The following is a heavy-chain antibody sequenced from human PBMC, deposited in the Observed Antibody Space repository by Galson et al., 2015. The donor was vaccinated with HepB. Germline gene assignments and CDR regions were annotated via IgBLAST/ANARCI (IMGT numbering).Heavy chain of an antibody. D-gene: IGHD2-21*02. J-gene: IGHJ5*02. V-gene: IGHV5-10-1*01. Sequence: QSGAEVKKPGESLRISCKGSGYSFTSYWISWVRQMPGKGLEWMGRIDPSDSYTNYSPSFQGHVTISADKSISTAYLQWSSLKASDTAMYYCARQEYCGGDCYPNWFDPWGQGTLVTVSS. CDR2: IDPSDSYT. CDR3: ARQEYCGGDCYPNWFDP. CDR1: GYSFTSYW.